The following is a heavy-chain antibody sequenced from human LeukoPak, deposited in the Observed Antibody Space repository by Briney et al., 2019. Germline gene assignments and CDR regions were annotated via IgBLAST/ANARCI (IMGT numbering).Heavy chain of an antibody. CDR1: GFTFSNYW. Sequence: GGSLRLSCAASGFTFSNYWMNWVRKAPGKGLEWVANINQDGSEKYYVDSVKGRFTISRDNAKKSLDLQMNSLRDEDTAVYYCARDNVGATPFDYWGQGTLVTVSS. J-gene: IGHJ4*02. CDR3: ARDNVGATPFDY. D-gene: IGHD1-26*01. V-gene: IGHV3-7*05. CDR2: INQDGSEK.